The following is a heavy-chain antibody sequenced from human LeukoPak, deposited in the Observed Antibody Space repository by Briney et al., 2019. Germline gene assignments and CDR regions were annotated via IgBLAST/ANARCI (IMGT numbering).Heavy chain of an antibody. D-gene: IGHD2-2*03. CDR1: GYTFTSYD. CDR2: MNPNSGNT. J-gene: IGHJ4*02. V-gene: IGHV1-8*01. Sequence: GASVKVSCKASGYTFTSYDINWVRQATGQGLEWMGWMNPNSGNTGYAQKFQGRVTMTRNTSISTAYMELRSLRSDDTAVYYCARVLGIVVVPAAYHYFDYWGQGTLVTVSS. CDR3: ARVLGIVVVPAAYHYFDY.